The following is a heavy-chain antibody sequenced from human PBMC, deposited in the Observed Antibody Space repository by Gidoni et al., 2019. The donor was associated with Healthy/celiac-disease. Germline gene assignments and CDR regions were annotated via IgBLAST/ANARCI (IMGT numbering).Heavy chain of an antibody. Sequence: EVQLVESGGGLVQPGGSLRLSCAASGFTFSSYWMSWVGQAPGKGLEWVANIKQDGSEKYYVDSLKGRFTISRDNAKNSLYLQMNSLRAEDTAVYYCARVAYDFWSGYYYYFDYWGQGTLVTVSS. J-gene: IGHJ4*02. V-gene: IGHV3-7*01. D-gene: IGHD3-3*01. CDR3: ARVAYDFWSGYYYYFDY. CDR1: GFTFSSYW. CDR2: IKQDGSEK.